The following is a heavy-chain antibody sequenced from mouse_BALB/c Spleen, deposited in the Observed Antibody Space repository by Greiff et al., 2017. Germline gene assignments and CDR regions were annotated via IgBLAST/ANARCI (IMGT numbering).Heavy chain of an antibody. CDR2: ILPGSGST. CDR1: GYTFSSYW. Sequence: QVQLKESGAELMKPGASVKISCKATGYTFSSYWIEWVKQRPGHGLEWIGEILPGSGSTNDNEKFKGKATFTADTSSNTAYMQLSSLTSEDSAVYCCARSYYYGSSCVYPTFDVWGAGTTVTVSS. CDR3: ARSYYYGSSCVYPTFDV. J-gene: IGHJ1*01. V-gene: IGHV1-9*01. D-gene: IGHD1-1*01.